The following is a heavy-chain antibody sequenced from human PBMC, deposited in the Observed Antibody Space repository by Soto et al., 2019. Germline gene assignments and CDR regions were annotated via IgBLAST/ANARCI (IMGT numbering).Heavy chain of an antibody. V-gene: IGHV3-23*01. CDR3: AKEHDYIAGMDV. Sequence: LRLSCAASGFTFSSYAMSLVRQAPGKALERVSAISGSGGSTYYADSVKGRFTISRDNSKNRLYLQMNRLSAEDTAVYYCAKEHDYIAGMDVWGQGTTVTVSS. D-gene: IGHD4-4*01. CDR2: ISGSGGST. J-gene: IGHJ6*02. CDR1: GFTFSSYA.